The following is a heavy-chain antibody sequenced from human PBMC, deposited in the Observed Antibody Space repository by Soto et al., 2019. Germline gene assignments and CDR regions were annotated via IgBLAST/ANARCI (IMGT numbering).Heavy chain of an antibody. CDR3: ARRTVAYCGGDCYKFDY. V-gene: IGHV1-18*01. CDR2: ISAYNGNT. CDR1: GYTFTSYG. Sequence: ASVKVSCKASGYTFTSYGISWVRQAPGQGLEWMGWISAYNGNTNYAQKLQGRVTMTTGTSTSTAYMELRSLRSDDTAVYYCARRTVAYCGGDCYKFDYWGQGTLVTVSS. J-gene: IGHJ4*02. D-gene: IGHD2-21*02.